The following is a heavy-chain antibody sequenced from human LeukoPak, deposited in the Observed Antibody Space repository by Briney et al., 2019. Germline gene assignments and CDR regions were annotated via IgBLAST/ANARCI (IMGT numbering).Heavy chain of an antibody. CDR3: AKLSITMIVVVMNPHFDY. Sequence: GGSLRLSCAASGFTFSSYAMSWVRQAPGKGLEWVSAISGSGGSTYYADSVKGRFTISRDNSKNTLYLQMNSLRAEDTAVYYCAKLSITMIVVVMNPHFDYWGQGTLVTVSS. CDR2: ISGSGGST. CDR1: GFTFSSYA. V-gene: IGHV3-23*01. D-gene: IGHD3-22*01. J-gene: IGHJ4*02.